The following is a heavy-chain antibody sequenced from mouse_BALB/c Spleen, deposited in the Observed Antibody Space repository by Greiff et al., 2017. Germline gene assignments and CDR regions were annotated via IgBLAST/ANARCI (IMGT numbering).Heavy chain of an antibody. Sequence: VQLVESGPGLVAPSQSLSITCTVSGFSLTSYGVHWVRQPPGKGLEWLGVIWAGGSTNYNSALMSRLSLSKDNSKSQVVLKMNSLQTDDTARYYCASYGDDWDFDVWGAGTTVTVSS. D-gene: IGHD2-13*01. V-gene: IGHV2-9*02. CDR3: ASYGDDWDFDV. J-gene: IGHJ1*01. CDR1: GFSLTSYG. CDR2: IWAGGST.